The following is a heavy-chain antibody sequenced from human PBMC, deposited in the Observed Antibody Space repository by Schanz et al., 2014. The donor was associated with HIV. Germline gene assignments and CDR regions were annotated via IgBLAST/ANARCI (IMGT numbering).Heavy chain of an antibody. J-gene: IGHJ4*02. CDR1: GYTFTNYD. V-gene: IGHV1-8*02. CDR2: MNPNSGNT. CDR3: ARAVRRRIAVTFTLYYFDN. D-gene: IGHD2-21*02. Sequence: QAQLVQSGAEMKKSGASVRVSCKASGYTFTNYDVNWVRQAAGQGPEWMGWMNPNSGNTAYAQKFQGRVSRTRNTSINTAYLELSGLTSDDTAVYYCARAVRRRIAVTFTLYYFDNWGQGSLVIVSS.